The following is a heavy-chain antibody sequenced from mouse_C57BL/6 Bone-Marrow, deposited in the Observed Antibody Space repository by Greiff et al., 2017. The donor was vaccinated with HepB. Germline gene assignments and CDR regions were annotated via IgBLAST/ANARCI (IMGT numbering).Heavy chain of an antibody. CDR2: ISSGGSYT. Sequence: EVMLVESGGDLVKPGGSLKLSCAASGFTFSSYGMSWVRQTPDKRLEWVATISSGGSYTYYPDSVKGRFTISRDNAKNTLYLQMSSLKSEDTAMYYCATGSNYYAMDYWGQGTSVTVSS. D-gene: IGHD2-5*01. V-gene: IGHV5-6*01. J-gene: IGHJ4*01. CDR3: ATGSNYYAMDY. CDR1: GFTFSSYG.